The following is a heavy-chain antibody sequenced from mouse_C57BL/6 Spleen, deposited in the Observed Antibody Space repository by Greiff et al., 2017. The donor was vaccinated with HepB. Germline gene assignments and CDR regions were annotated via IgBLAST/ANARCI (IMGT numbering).Heavy chain of an antibody. J-gene: IGHJ4*01. CDR1: GFNIKDYY. D-gene: IGHD1-1*01. Sequence: VQLQQSGAELVKPGASVKLSCTASGFNIKDYYMHWVKQRTEQGLEWIGRIDPEDGETKYAPKFQGKATITADTSSNTAYLQLSSLTSEDTAVYDCASYYGSSPYAMDYWGQGTSVTVSS. V-gene: IGHV14-2*01. CDR2: IDPEDGET. CDR3: ASYYGSSPYAMDY.